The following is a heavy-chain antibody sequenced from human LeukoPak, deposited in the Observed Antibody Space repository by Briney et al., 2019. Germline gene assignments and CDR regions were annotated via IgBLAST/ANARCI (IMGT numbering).Heavy chain of an antibody. J-gene: IGHJ5*02. D-gene: IGHD3-10*01. V-gene: IGHV3-30*04. CDR3: ASPKRGDAILPDH. CDR2: ISYEGSSK. Sequence: PGRSQRLSCVASGFTFSNYAMHWVRQAPGKGLEWVAVISYEGSSKYYADSVRGRFTISRDNSKNTLHLQMDSLRDEDTAVYYCASPKRGDAILPDHWGRGALVTVSS. CDR1: GFTFSNYA.